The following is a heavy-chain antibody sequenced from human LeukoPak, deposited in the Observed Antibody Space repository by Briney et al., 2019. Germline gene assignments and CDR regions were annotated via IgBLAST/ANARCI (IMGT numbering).Heavy chain of an antibody. CDR2: FYDTRSP. CDR3: ARGRGSLTY. Sequence: PSETLSLTCTLSGRSINLYYWRWIRQPPAKGLEWMGYFYDTRSPKYNPSLERRVSISVDMSRNQFSLNLTSVTAADTAVYYCARGRGSLTYGGRGTLATVSS. V-gene: IGHV4-59*01. CDR1: GRSINLYY. J-gene: IGHJ4*02. D-gene: IGHD3-10*01.